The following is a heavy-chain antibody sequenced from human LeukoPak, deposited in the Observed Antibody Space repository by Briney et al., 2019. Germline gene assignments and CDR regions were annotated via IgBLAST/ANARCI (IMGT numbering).Heavy chain of an antibody. Sequence: ASVKVSCKVSGYTFTDYYMHWVQQAPGKGLEWMGLVDPEDGETIYAEKFQGRVTITADTSTDTAYMELSSLRSEDAAVYYCARPTDGLHYYYMDVWGKGTTVTVSS. V-gene: IGHV1-69-2*01. CDR3: ARPTDGLHYYYMDV. J-gene: IGHJ6*03. CDR2: VDPEDGET. CDR1: GYTFTDYY.